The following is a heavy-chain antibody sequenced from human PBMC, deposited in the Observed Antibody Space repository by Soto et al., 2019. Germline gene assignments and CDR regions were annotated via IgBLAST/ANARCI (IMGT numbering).Heavy chain of an antibody. CDR1: GGSFSGYY. CDR3: TRGGALGYCSGGSCYRGQWLVNDY. CDR2: INHSGST. D-gene: IGHD2-15*01. J-gene: IGHJ4*02. V-gene: IGHV4-34*01. Sequence: SETLSLTCAVYGGSFSGYYWSWIRQPPGKGLEWIGEINHSGSTNYNPSLKSRVTISVDTSKNQFSLKLSSVTAADTAVYYCTRGGALGYCSGGSCYRGQWLVNDYWGQGTLVTVSS.